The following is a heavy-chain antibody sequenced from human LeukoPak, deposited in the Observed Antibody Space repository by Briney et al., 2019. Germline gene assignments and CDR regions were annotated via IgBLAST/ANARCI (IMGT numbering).Heavy chain of an antibody. V-gene: IGHV4-59*08. CDR3: ARHSRIELGYCSGGSCYSRGWFDP. Sequence: SETLSLTCAVSGGSISSYYWSWIRQPPGKGLEWIGYIYYSGSTNYNPSLKSQVTISVDTSKNQFSLKLSSVTAADTAVYYCARHSRIELGYCSGGSCYSRGWFDPWGQGTLVTVSS. CDR1: GGSISSYY. D-gene: IGHD2-15*01. CDR2: IYYSGST. J-gene: IGHJ5*02.